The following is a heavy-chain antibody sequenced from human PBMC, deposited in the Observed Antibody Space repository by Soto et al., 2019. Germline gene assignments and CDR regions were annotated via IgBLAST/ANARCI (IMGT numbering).Heavy chain of an antibody. D-gene: IGHD6-19*01. CDR1: GFPFSDFY. J-gene: IGHJ6*02. V-gene: IGHV3-11*04. CDR2: ISGRGGTI. CDR3: ARGSFIAVANPPYYYGMDV. Sequence: PGGSLRLSCAASGFPFSDFYMTWIRRAPGRGLQCLSYISGRGGTIYYADSVKGRFTISRDNAKNSLYLQMNSLRAEDTAVYYCARGSFIAVANPPYYYGMDVWGQGTTVTVSS.